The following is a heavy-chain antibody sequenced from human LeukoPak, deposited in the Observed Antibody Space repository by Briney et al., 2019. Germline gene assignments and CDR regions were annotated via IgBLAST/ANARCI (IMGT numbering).Heavy chain of an antibody. D-gene: IGHD3-22*01. Sequence: ASVKVSCKPSGYTFIDHYLHWVRQAPGQGLESLGWIDPDTGDTNYPQKFQGRVTMTRDTSSSTAYMELNRLRSDDAAVYYCARAGHNSNSGGYDFWGLGTLVTVSS. CDR1: GYTFIDHY. V-gene: IGHV1-2*02. CDR2: IDPDTGDT. CDR3: ARAGHNSNSGGYDF. J-gene: IGHJ4*02.